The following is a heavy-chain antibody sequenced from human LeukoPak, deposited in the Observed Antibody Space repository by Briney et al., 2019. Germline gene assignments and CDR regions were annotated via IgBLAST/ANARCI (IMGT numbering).Heavy chain of an antibody. V-gene: IGHV3-23*01. CDR2: ISGSGGST. D-gene: IGHD6-13*01. J-gene: IGHJ4*02. CDR1: GFTFSSYA. CDR3: AKGTRIAAAGTSWGFDY. Sequence: PGGSLRLSCAASGFTFSSYAMSWVRQAPGKGLEWVSAISGSGGSTYYADSVKGRFTISRDNSKNTLYLQMNSLRAEDTAVYYCAKGTRIAAAGTSWGFDYWGRGTLVTVSS.